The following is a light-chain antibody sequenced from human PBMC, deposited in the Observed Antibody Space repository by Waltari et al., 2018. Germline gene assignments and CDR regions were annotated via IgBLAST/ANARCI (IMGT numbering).Light chain of an antibody. V-gene: IGKV1-5*03. CDR3: QQYNTYPYS. CDR2: KAS. Sequence: DTQLTQSPSTLSASTGDRVTITCRASQNIHNWLAWYQQRPGKAPNLLIYKASNLETGVPSRFSGSGSGTEFTLTISTLQPDDFATYYCQQYNTYPYSFGQGTKLEIK. CDR1: QNIHNW. J-gene: IGKJ2*03.